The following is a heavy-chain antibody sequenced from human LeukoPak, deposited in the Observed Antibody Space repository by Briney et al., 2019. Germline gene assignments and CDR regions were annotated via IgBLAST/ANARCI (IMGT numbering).Heavy chain of an antibody. J-gene: IGHJ4*02. V-gene: IGHV3-74*01. CDR1: GFTFSSYW. Sequence: HSGGSLRLSCAASGFTFSSYWMHWVRQAPGKGLVWVSRINSDGSSTSYADSVKGRFTISRDNAKNTLYLQMNSLRAEDTAVYYSASLKLRYFDWPFDYWGQGTLVTVSS. CDR3: ASLKLRYFDWPFDY. D-gene: IGHD3-9*01. CDR2: INSDGSST.